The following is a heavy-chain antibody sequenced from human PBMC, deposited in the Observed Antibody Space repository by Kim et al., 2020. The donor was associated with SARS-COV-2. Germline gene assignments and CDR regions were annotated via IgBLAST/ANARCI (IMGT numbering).Heavy chain of an antibody. CDR2: IGGSGGNT. J-gene: IGHJ4*02. CDR3: ADRRGTYFGYDF. D-gene: IGHD1-26*01. CDR1: GFTFSSYA. V-gene: IGHV3-23*01. Sequence: GGSLRLSCAGSGFTFSSYAMTWVRQAPGKGLEWVATIGGSGGNTYYADSVEVRFAVSRDNSKNTLFLQMNSLRAEDSAVYYCADRRGTYFGYDFWGQGTL.